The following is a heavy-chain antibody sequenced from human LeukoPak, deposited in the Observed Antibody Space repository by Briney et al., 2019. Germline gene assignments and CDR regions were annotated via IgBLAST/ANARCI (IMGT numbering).Heavy chain of an antibody. CDR3: ARGSLLHYDYVWRSYDY. CDR2: ISAYNGNI. Sequence: ASVKVSCKASGYTFTSYGISWVRQAPGQGLEWMGWISAYNGNINYAQKLQGRVTMTTDTSTSTAYMELRSLRSDDTAVYYCARGSLLHYDYVWRSYDYWGQGTLVTVSS. D-gene: IGHD3-16*01. CDR1: GYTFTSYG. V-gene: IGHV1-18*04. J-gene: IGHJ4*02.